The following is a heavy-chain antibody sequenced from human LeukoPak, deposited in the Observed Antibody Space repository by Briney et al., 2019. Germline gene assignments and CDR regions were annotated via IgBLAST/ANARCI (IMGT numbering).Heavy chain of an antibody. J-gene: IGHJ4*02. D-gene: IGHD6-6*01. CDR1: GFTFSSYA. CDR3: ARARIAARPFFDY. V-gene: IGHV3-30-3*01. Sequence: PGGSLRLSCAASGFTFSSYAMHWVRQAPGKGVEWVAVISYDGSDKYYADSVKGRFTISRDNSKNTLYLQMNSLRAEDTAVYYCARARIAARPFFDYWGQGTLVTVSS. CDR2: ISYDGSDK.